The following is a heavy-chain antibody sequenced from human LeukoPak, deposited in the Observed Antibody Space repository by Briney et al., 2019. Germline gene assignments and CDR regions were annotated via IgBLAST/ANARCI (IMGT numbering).Heavy chain of an antibody. CDR1: GGSFSGYY. CDR2: INHSGST. V-gene: IGHV4-34*01. CDR3: ARLNRRKVGDKAVVVPAAHFDY. D-gene: IGHD2-2*01. J-gene: IGHJ4*02. Sequence: PSETLSLTCAVYGGSFSGYYWSWIRQPPGKGLEWIGEINHSGSTNYNPSLKSRVTISVDTSKNQSSLKLSSVTAADTAVYYCARLNRRKVGDKAVVVPAAHFDYWGQGTLVTVSS.